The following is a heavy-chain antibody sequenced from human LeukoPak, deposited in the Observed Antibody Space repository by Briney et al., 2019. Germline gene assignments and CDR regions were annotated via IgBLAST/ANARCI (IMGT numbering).Heavy chain of an antibody. CDR3: ARVSYDFWSGYPDAFDI. V-gene: IGHV3-53*04. CDR1: GFTFDDYA. CDR2: IYSGGST. D-gene: IGHD3-3*01. Sequence: GALRLSCAASGFTFDDYAMHWVRQAPGKGLEWVSVIYSGGSTYYADSVKGRFTISRHNSKNTLYLQMNSLRAEDTAVYYCARVSYDFWSGYPDAFDIWGQGTMVTVSS. J-gene: IGHJ3*02.